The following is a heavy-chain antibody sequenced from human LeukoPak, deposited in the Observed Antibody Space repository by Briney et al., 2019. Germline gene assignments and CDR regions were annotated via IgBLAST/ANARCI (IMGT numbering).Heavy chain of an antibody. D-gene: IGHD6-13*01. CDR3: ANKSLTSSIAAVDH. J-gene: IGHJ4*02. CDR2: FDYRGST. V-gene: IGHV4-39*01. CDR1: GGSISSGIHY. Sequence: SETLSLTCTVSGGSISSGIHYWGWIRQPPGKGLEWIGSFDYRGSTYYSPPLKSRVTISVDTSKNQLYLKLTSVTAADTAVYSCANKSLTSSIAAVDHWGQGTLVTVSS.